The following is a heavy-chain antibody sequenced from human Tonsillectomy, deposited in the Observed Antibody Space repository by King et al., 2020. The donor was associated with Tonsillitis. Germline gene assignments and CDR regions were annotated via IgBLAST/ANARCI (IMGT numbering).Heavy chain of an antibody. J-gene: IGHJ6*02. CDR2: IYNGGST. V-gene: IGHV3-53*04. Sequence: DVQLVESGGGLVQPGGSLRLSCAASGFTVSNNYMSWVRQAPGKGLEWVSVIYNGGSTYYADSVKGRFTISRHNSKNTLYLQMNSLRAEDTAVYYCASGAAYYYYGMDVWGQGTTVTVS. D-gene: IGHD1-26*01. CDR1: GFTVSNNY. CDR3: ASGAAYYYYGMDV.